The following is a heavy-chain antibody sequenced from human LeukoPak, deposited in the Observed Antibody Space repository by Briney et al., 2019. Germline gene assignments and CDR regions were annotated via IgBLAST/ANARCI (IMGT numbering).Heavy chain of an antibody. J-gene: IGHJ3*02. CDR3: ANSYYYDSSGYYADAFDI. CDR2: ISGSGGST. Sequence: GGSLRLSCAASGFTFSSYAMSWVRQAPGKGLEWVSAISGSGGSTYYADSVKGRFTISRDNSKNTPYLQMNSLRAEDTAVYYCANSYYYDSSGYYADAFDIWGQGTMVTVSS. D-gene: IGHD3-22*01. CDR1: GFTFSSYA. V-gene: IGHV3-23*01.